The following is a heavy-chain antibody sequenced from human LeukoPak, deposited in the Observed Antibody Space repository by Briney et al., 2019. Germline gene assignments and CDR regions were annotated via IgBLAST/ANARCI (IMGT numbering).Heavy chain of an antibody. CDR2: IYYSGST. D-gene: IGHD5-12*01. Sequence: SETLSLTCTVSGGSISSYYWSWIRQPPGKGLEWIGYIYYSGSTNYNPSLKSRVTISVDTSKNQFSLKLSSVTAADTAVYYCARGRGYDQYYFDYWGQGTLVIVSS. CDR3: ARGRGYDQYYFDY. V-gene: IGHV4-59*01. CDR1: GGSISSYY. J-gene: IGHJ4*02.